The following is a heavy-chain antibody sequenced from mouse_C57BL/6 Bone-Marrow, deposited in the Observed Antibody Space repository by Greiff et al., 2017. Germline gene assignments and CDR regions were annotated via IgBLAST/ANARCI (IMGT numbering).Heavy chain of an antibody. Sequence: DVMLVESGGDLVKPGGSLKLSCAASGFTFSSYGMSWVRQTPDKRLEWVATISSGGSYTYYPDSVKGRFTISRDNAKNTLYLQMSSLKSEDTAMYYCARHPPVSEAYWGQGTLVTVSA. CDR1: GFTFSSYG. V-gene: IGHV5-6*02. J-gene: IGHJ3*01. CDR2: ISSGGSYT. CDR3: ARHPPVSEAY.